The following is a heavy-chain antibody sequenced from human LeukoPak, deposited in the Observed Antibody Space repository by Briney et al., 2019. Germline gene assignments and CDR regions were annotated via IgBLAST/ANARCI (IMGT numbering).Heavy chain of an antibody. CDR3: ARGGSSWYGYFDY. J-gene: IGHJ4*02. D-gene: IGHD6-13*01. CDR1: GFTFSSSW. Sequence: GSLRLSCATSGFTFSSSWMSWIRQPPGKGLEWIGEINHSGSTNYNPSLKSRVTISVDTSKNQFSLKLSSVTAADTAVYYCARGGSSWYGYFDYWGQGTLVTASS. V-gene: IGHV4-34*01. CDR2: INHSGST.